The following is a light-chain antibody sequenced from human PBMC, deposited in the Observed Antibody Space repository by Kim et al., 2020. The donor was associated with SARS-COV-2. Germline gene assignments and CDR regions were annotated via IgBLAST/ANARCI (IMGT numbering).Light chain of an antibody. V-gene: IGKV1D-16*01. CDR2: AAS. CDR3: QQYHSYPWT. J-gene: IGKJ1*01. Sequence: DIQMTQSPSSLSASVGDRVTITCRASQGINSWLAWYQQKPEKAPKSLVFAASSLQSDVPARFSGSGSGTEFPLTLSSLQPEDSATYYCQQYHSYPWTFRQGTTVDLK. CDR1: QGINSW.